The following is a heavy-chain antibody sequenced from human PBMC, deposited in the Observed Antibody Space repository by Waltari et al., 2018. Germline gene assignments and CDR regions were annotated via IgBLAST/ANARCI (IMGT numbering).Heavy chain of an antibody. CDR3: ARDLSGDLDY. V-gene: IGHV4-4*07. CDR1: GGSLSSYY. CDR2: IYTRGST. Sequence: QVQLQESGPGLVKPSETLSTPCTVSGGSLSSYYCSWLRQPAGKGLEWIGRIYTRGSTNYNPSLKSRVTISVDKSKNQFSLKLSSVTAADTAVYYCARDLSGDLDYWGQGTLVTVSS. D-gene: IGHD3-9*01. J-gene: IGHJ4*02.